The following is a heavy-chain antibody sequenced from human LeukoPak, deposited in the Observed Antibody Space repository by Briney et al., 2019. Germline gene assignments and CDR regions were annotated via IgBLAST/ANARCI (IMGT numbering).Heavy chain of an antibody. J-gene: IGHJ4*02. V-gene: IGHV1-69*13. D-gene: IGHD6-19*01. CDR2: IIPIFGTA. Sequence: SVKVSCKASGGTFSSYAISWVRQAPGQGLEWMGGIIPIFGTANYAQKFQGRVTITADESTSTAYMELSSLRSEDTAVYYCAKDSGDSSAWYGSRFDYWGQGTLVSVSS. CDR1: GGTFSSYA. CDR3: AKDSGDSSAWYGSRFDY.